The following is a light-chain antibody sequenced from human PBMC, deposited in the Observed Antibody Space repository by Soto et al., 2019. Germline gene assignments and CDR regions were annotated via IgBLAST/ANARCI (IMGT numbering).Light chain of an antibody. CDR2: GAS. J-gene: IGKJ2*01. Sequence: EIVMTQSPGTLSLSPGERATISCRASQVIGSSYLAWYHQKSGQAPRLLIYGASSRATGIPDRFSGSGSGTDFTLTISRLEPDDFGVYYCQQFGSSIPHTFGQGTKLEIK. CDR1: QVIGSSY. CDR3: QQFGSSIPHT. V-gene: IGKV3-20*01.